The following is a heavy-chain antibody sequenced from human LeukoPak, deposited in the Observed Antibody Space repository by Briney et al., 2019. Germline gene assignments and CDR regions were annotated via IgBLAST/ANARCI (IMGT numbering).Heavy chain of an antibody. J-gene: IGHJ4*02. D-gene: IGHD3-10*01. V-gene: IGHV3-48*01. CDR2: ISSSSSTI. Sequence: GGSLRLSCAASGFTFSSYSMNWVRQAPGKGLEWVSYISSSSSTIYYADSVKGRFTISRDNAKNSLYLQMNSLRAEDTAVYYCARMTGRPDTEIDYWGQGTLVTVSS. CDR3: ARMTGRPDTEIDY. CDR1: GFTFSSYS.